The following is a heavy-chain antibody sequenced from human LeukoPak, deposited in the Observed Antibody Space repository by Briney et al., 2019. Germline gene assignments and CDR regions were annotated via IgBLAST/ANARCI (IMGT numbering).Heavy chain of an antibody. CDR1: GYTFTGYY. Sequence: GASVKVSCKASGYTFTGYYMHWVRQAPGQGLEWMGWINPNSGGTNYAQKFQGRVTMTRDTSTSTVYMELSSLRSEDTAVYYCARSGAWIQLWIYFDYWGQGTLVTVSS. V-gene: IGHV1-2*02. J-gene: IGHJ4*02. CDR2: INPNSGGT. CDR3: ARSGAWIQLWIYFDY. D-gene: IGHD5-18*01.